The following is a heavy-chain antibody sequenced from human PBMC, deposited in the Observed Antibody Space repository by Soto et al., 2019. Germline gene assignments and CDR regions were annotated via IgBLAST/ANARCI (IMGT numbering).Heavy chain of an antibody. CDR1: GYTFTSYD. Sequence: ASVKVSCKASGYTFTSYDINWVRQATGQGLEWMGWMNPNSGNTGYAQKFQGRVTMTRNTSISTAYMELSSLRSEDTAVYYCASVRRYSSSWWGRYYYYYYMDVWGKGTTVTVSS. CDR2: MNPNSGNT. D-gene: IGHD6-13*01. V-gene: IGHV1-8*01. J-gene: IGHJ6*03. CDR3: ASVRRYSSSWWGRYYYYYYMDV.